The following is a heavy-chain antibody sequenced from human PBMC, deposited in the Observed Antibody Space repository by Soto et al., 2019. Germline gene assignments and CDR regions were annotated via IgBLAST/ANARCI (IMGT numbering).Heavy chain of an antibody. CDR1: GFTFSNYH. CDR3: ASDGFIGAMNYEIAMVV. Sequence: GGSLRLSCAASGFTFSNYHMNWVRQAPGKGLEWVSYISTSSSTIYYADSVKGRFTISRDNGQNSLYLQMNRLRDEDTAVYFCASDGFIGAMNYEIAMVVWGEGTTVTVSS. V-gene: IGHV3-48*02. J-gene: IGHJ6*04. D-gene: IGHD1-7*01. CDR2: ISTSSSTI.